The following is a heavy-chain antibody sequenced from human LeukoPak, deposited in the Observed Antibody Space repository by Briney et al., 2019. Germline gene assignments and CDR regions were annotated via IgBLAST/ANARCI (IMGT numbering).Heavy chain of an antibody. CDR1: GFTFTDYY. CDR2: INPNSDDT. J-gene: IGHJ4*02. V-gene: IGHV1-2*02. Sequence: ASVKVSCKASGFTFTDYYMHWVRQAPGQGLEWTGWINPNSDDTKYAQKFQGRVTMTRDTSITTAYMELSRLRSDDTAVYYCARARITIFGIIISFDYWGQGTLVTVSS. D-gene: IGHD3-3*01. CDR3: ARARITIFGIIISFDY.